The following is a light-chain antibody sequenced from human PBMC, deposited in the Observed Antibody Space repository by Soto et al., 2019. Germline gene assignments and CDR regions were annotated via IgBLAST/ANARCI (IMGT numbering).Light chain of an antibody. Sequence: EIVMTQSPATLSVSPGERATLSCRASQSVSSNLAWYLQKPGQAPRLLIYGASTRATGIPARFSGSGSGTELTLTISSLQSEDFAVYYCQQYNNWPYTFGQGTKLEIK. CDR1: QSVSSN. J-gene: IGKJ2*01. CDR2: GAS. V-gene: IGKV3-15*01. CDR3: QQYNNWPYT.